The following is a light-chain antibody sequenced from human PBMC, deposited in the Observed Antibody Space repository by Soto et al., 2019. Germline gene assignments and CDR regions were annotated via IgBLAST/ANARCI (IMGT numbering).Light chain of an antibody. CDR2: MIS. CDR3: MQATQPYT. Sequence: EIVMTQTPLSSRVTLGQPASISCRSSQSLVHSDGNTYLSWLHQRPGQPPRLLIYMISNRFSGVPDRFSGSGAGTDFTLKISRVEAEDVGVYYCMQATQPYTFGQGTKLESK. CDR1: QSLVHSDGNTY. J-gene: IGKJ2*01. V-gene: IGKV2-24*01.